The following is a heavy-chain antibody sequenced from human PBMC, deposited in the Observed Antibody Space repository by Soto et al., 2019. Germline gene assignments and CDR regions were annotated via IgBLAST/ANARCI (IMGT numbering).Heavy chain of an antibody. CDR2: IYPGDSDT. J-gene: IGHJ6*02. D-gene: IGHD6-13*01. CDR1: GYSFTSYW. Sequence: GESLKISCKGSGYSFTSYWIGWVRQMPGKGLEWMGIIYPGDSDTRYSPSFQGQVTISADKSISTAYLQWSSLKASDTAMYYCARVIAAAGTDNWILRYYYYYGMDVWGQGTTVTVS. CDR3: ARVIAAAGTDNWILRYYYYYGMDV. V-gene: IGHV5-51*01.